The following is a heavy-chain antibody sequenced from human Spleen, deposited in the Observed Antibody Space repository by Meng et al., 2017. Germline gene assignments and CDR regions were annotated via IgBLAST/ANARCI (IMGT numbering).Heavy chain of an antibody. Sequence: QLQLQESGPGLVKPSEALSLTCSVSGGSLSTSGYSWGWIRQPPGKGLEWIGSIGHSGITYYTPSLKSRVTVSIDTSKSQFSLKLTSVTAADTAVYYCVRSSGWVRTGFDPWGQGTLVTVSS. V-gene: IGHV4-39*01. D-gene: IGHD6-19*01. CDR2: IGHSGIT. J-gene: IGHJ5*02. CDR3: VRSSGWVRTGFDP. CDR1: GGSLSTSGYS.